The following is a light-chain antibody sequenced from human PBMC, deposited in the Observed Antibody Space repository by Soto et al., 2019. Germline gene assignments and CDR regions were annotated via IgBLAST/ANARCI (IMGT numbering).Light chain of an antibody. CDR2: AAS. V-gene: IGKV1-9*01. CDR3: QQLHSYPWT. CDR1: QGISSY. Sequence: DIQLTQSPSFLSASVGERVTLTCRASQGISSYLAWYQQKPGKAPKLLIYAASTLQSGVPSRFSGSGSGTEFTLTISSLQSEDFVAYYCQQLHSYPWTFGQGTKLEIK. J-gene: IGKJ1*01.